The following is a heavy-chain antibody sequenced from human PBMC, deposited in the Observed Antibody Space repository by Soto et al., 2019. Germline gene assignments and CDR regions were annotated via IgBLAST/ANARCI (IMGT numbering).Heavy chain of an antibody. CDR1: GFTFSSYA. V-gene: IGHV3-23*01. J-gene: IGHJ4*02. CDR2: ISGSGGST. D-gene: IGHD6-19*01. CDR3: ANPLLYSSGWYVPAPYFDY. Sequence: PGGSLRLSCAASGFTFSSYAMSWVRQAPGRGLEWVSAISGSGGSTYYADSVKGRSTISRDNSKNTLYLQMNSLRAEDTAVYYCANPLLYSSGWYVPAPYFDYWGQGTLVTVSS.